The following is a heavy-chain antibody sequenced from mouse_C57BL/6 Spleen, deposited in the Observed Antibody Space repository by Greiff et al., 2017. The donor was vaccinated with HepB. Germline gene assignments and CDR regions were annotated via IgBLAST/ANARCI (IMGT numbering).Heavy chain of an antibody. Sequence: DVKLVESGPGMVKPSQSLSLTCTVTGYSITSGYDWHWIRHFPGNKLEWMGYISYSGSTNYNPSLKSRISITHDPSKNHFFLKLNSVTTEDTATYYCASRRHGSSYDWYFDVWGTGTTVTVSS. D-gene: IGHD1-1*01. CDR3: ASRRHGSSYDWYFDV. J-gene: IGHJ1*03. CDR1: GYSITSGYD. V-gene: IGHV3-1*01. CDR2: ISYSGST.